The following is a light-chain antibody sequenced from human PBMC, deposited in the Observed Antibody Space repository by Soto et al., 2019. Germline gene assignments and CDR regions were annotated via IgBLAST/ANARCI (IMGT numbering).Light chain of an antibody. CDR3: CPFAGSYYV. V-gene: IGLV2-11*01. Sequence: QSARTQALSVSGAPGQSGAISCTGTSREIEAYDYVSWYQQHPGKAPKLIISEVNKRPSGVSYRFSGSKSGNTASLTISGLQGEDEADYYCCPFAGSYYVFGTGTKVTVL. J-gene: IGLJ1*01. CDR2: EVN. CDR1: SREIEAYDY.